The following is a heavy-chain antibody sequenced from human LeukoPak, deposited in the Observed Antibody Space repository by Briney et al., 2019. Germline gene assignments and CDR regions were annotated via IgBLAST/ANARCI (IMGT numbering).Heavy chain of an antibody. CDR1: GFTFSSYW. CDR3: APTYDSSGYYHY. Sequence: GGSLRLTCVASGFTFSSYWMSWLRQAPGKGLEWVANIKQDGSEKYYMDSVKGRFTISRDNSKNTLYLQMNSLRAEDTAVYYCAPTYDSSGYYHYWGQGTLVTVSS. J-gene: IGHJ4*02. D-gene: IGHD3-22*01. CDR2: IKQDGSEK. V-gene: IGHV3-7*01.